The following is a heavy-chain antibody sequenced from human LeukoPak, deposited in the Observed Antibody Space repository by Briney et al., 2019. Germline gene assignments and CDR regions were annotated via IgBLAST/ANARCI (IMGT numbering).Heavy chain of an antibody. D-gene: IGHD2-8*01. CDR1: GFTFSNYA. J-gene: IGHJ4*02. CDR2: IGSNGDDK. V-gene: IGHV3-48*03. Sequence: GGSLRLSCAVSGFTFSNYAINWVRQAPGKGLEWISYIGSNGDDKLYADSVKGRFTISRDDAKNSVYLQMNSLRDEDTALYYCARDLNGDEDFDYWGQGTLVTVSS. CDR3: ARDLNGDEDFDY.